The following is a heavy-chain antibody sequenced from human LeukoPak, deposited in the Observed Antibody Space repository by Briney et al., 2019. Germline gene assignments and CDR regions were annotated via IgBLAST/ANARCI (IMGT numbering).Heavy chain of an antibody. CDR3: ARILIPPRLPYYDILTGSHFDY. D-gene: IGHD3-9*01. V-gene: IGHV3-21*01. CDR1: GFTFSSYS. CDR2: ISSSSSYI. Sequence: PGGSLRLSCAASGFTFSSYSMNWVRQAPGKGLEWVSSISSSSSYIYYADSVKGRFTISRDNSKNTLYLQMNSLRAEDTAVYYCARILIPPRLPYYDILTGSHFDYWGQGTLVTVSS. J-gene: IGHJ4*02.